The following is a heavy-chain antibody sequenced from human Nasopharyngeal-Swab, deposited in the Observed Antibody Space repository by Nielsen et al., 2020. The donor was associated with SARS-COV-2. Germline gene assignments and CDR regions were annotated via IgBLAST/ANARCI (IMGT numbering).Heavy chain of an antibody. D-gene: IGHD3-3*01. CDR2: ISSSSTYI. CDR3: ARDGLDYDFWSAYFMDV. V-gene: IGHV3-21*01. J-gene: IGHJ6*02. Sequence: GRSLTLSCAASGFTFSNYNMNRVRQAPGKGLEWVSSISSSSTYIYYADSVKGRFTIPRDNTKNSLSLQMNSLRAEDTAVYYCARDGLDYDFWSAYFMDVWGQGTTVIVSS. CDR1: GFTFSNYN.